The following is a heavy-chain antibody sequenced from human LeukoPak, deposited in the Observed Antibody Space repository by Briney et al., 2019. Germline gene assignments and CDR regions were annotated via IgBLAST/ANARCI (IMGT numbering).Heavy chain of an antibody. Sequence: SETLSLTCTVSGGSISSSIYYWGWIRQPPGKGLEWIGSIYYSGSTYYNPSLKSRVTISVDTSKNQFSLKLSSVTAADTAVYYCASPSIAAAGPDYWGQGTLVTVSS. J-gene: IGHJ4*02. CDR2: IYYSGST. V-gene: IGHV4-39*01. CDR1: GGSISSSIYY. D-gene: IGHD6-13*01. CDR3: ASPSIAAAGPDY.